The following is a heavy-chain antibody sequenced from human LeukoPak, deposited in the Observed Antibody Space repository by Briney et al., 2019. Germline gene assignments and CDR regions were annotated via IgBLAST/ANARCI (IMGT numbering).Heavy chain of an antibody. J-gene: IGHJ4*02. D-gene: IGHD3-16*01. CDR1: GYTFTDYY. Sequence: ASVKVSCKASGYTFTDYYVYWLRQAPGQGPEWMAWVNPNSGGTQYVKKFQGRVTMTRDTSMSTAYMELSRLRSDDAAVYYCARVEITGYRLHLIVHWGQGTLVTVSS. CDR3: ARVEITGYRLHLIVH. V-gene: IGHV1-2*02. CDR2: VNPNSGGT.